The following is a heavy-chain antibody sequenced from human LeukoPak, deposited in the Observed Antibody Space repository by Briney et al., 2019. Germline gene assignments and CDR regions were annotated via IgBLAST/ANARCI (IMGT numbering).Heavy chain of an antibody. CDR2: INPNSGGT. Sequence: GASVKVSCKASGYTFTGYYMHWVRQAPGQGLEWMGWINPNSGGTNYAQKFQGRVTMTRDTSISTAYMELSRLRSDDTAVYYCARAVYCSSTSCYEFDPWGQGTLVTVSS. CDR3: ARAVYCSSTSCYEFDP. J-gene: IGHJ5*02. V-gene: IGHV1-2*02. CDR1: GYTFTGYY. D-gene: IGHD2-2*01.